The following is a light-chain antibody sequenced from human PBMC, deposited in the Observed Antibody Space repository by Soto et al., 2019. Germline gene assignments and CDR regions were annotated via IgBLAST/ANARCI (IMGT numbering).Light chain of an antibody. J-gene: IGKJ1*01. CDR3: QQYNNWPWT. Sequence: EIVMTQSPATLSVSPGESATLSCRASQSVSSDLAWYQQKPGQAPRLLIHGASTRAPGFPARFSGSGSGTDFTLTISSLQSEDFAVYYCQQYNNWPWTFGQGTKVDIK. CDR2: GAS. CDR1: QSVSSD. V-gene: IGKV3-15*01.